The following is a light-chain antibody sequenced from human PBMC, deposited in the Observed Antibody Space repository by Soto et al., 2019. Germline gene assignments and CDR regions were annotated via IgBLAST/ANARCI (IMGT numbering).Light chain of an antibody. CDR3: QQYGSSPLT. Sequence: EIVLTQSPGTRSFSPGERSTLACRASGSVSSSYLAWYQQKPGQAPRLLIYGASSRATGIPDRFSGSGSGTDFTLTISRLEPEDFAGYYCQQYGSSPLTFGGGTKV. CDR2: GAS. V-gene: IGKV3-20*01. J-gene: IGKJ4*01. CDR1: GSVSSSY.